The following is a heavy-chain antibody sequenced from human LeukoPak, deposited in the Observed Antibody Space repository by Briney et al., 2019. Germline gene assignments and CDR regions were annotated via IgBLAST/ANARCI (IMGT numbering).Heavy chain of an antibody. J-gene: IGHJ4*02. CDR3: AREPYYDFWSGYSHFDY. Sequence: PSETLSLTCTVSGGSISSYYWSWIRQPAGKGLEWTGRIYTSGSTNYNPSLKSRVTMSVDTSKNQFSLKLSSVTAADTAVYYCAREPYYDFWSGYSHFDYWGQGTPVTVSS. CDR1: GGSISSYY. V-gene: IGHV4-4*07. CDR2: IYTSGST. D-gene: IGHD3-3*01.